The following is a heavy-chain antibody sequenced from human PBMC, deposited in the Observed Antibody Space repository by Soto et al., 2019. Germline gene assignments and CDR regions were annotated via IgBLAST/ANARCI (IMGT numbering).Heavy chain of an antibody. Sequence: SETLSLTCTVSGGSISSSSYYWGWIRQPPGKGLEWIGSIYYSGSTYYNPSLKSRVTISVDTSKNQFSLKLSSVTAADTAVYYCARPQTHSSSSGNWFDPWGQGTLVTVSS. V-gene: IGHV4-39*01. J-gene: IGHJ5*02. D-gene: IGHD6-6*01. CDR2: IYYSGST. CDR1: GGSISSSSYY. CDR3: ARPQTHSSSSGNWFDP.